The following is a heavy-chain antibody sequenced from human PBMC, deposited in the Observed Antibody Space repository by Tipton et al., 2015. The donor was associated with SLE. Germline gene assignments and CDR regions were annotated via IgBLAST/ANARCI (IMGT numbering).Heavy chain of an antibody. V-gene: IGHV1-18*01. Sequence: VQLVQSGAEVKKPGASVKVSCKASGYTFTTYGVTWVRQAPGQGLEWMGWISAFNGNTNYAQKFRGRFTMTTDTSTSTAYMDLRSLTSDDTAVYYCARERAYSSSSYNAFDIGGQGTMVTVSS. CDR3: ARERAYSSSSYNAFDI. J-gene: IGHJ3*02. D-gene: IGHD6-13*01. CDR1: GYTFTTYG. CDR2: ISAFNGNT.